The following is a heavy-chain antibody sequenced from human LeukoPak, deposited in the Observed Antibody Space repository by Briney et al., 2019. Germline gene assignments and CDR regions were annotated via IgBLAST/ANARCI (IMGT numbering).Heavy chain of an antibody. D-gene: IGHD3-3*01. V-gene: IGHV3-23*01. CDR2: ISGSGGST. J-gene: IGHJ4*02. Sequence: GGSLRLSCAASGFTFSSYAMSWVRQAPGKGLEWVSAISGSGGSTYYADSVKGRFTISRGNSKNTLYLQMNSLRAEDTAVYYCAKDLFGMTVSYFDYWGQGTLVTVSS. CDR3: AKDLFGMTVSYFDY. CDR1: GFTFSSYA.